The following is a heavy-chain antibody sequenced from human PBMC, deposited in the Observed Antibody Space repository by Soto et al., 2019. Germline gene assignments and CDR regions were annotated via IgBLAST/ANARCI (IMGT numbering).Heavy chain of an antibody. Sequence: VASVKVSCKASGYTFTGYYMHWVRQAPGQGLEWMGWINPNSGGTNYAQKFQGWVTMTRDTSISTAYMELSRLRSDDTAVYYCAPVSRSGLEIAIDYWGQGTLVTVSS. J-gene: IGHJ4*02. CDR3: APVSRSGLEIAIDY. CDR1: GYTFTGYY. V-gene: IGHV1-2*04. D-gene: IGHD6-19*01. CDR2: INPNSGGT.